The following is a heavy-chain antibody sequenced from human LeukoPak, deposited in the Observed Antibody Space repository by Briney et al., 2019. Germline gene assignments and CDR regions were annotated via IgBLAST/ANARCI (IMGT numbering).Heavy chain of an antibody. CDR1: GFTFSSYW. CDR2: ISGSGDST. Sequence: GGSLRLSCAASGFTFSSYWMTWVRQAPGKGLEWVSGISGSGDSTYYADSVRGRFTISRDNSKNTLYLQMNSLRAEDTAVYYCARRSGIAVAGAFDYWGQGTLVTVSS. V-gene: IGHV3-23*01. J-gene: IGHJ4*02. CDR3: ARRSGIAVAGAFDY. D-gene: IGHD6-19*01.